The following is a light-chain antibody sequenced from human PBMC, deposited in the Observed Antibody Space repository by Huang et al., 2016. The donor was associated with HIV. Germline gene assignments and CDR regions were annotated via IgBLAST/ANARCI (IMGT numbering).Light chain of an antibody. CDR1: QGITNY. Sequence: DIQMTQSPSSLSASIGDRVILTCRASQGITNYLAWFQQKPGAAPKSLIYAASNLQSGVPSKFSGSGSGTDFTLTIDNLQPEDFVTYYCQQYNSYPVTFGQGSKLEIK. CDR3: QQYNSYPVT. V-gene: IGKV1-16*02. CDR2: AAS. J-gene: IGKJ2*01.